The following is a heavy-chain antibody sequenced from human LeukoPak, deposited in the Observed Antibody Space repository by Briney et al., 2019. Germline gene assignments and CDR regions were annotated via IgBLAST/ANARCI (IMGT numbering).Heavy chain of an antibody. D-gene: IGHD2-15*01. V-gene: IGHV3-49*03. CDR1: GFTFGDYA. CDR2: IRSKAYGGTT. J-gene: IGHJ4*02. Sequence: GRSLRPSCPASGFTFGDYAMSWFRQAPGKGLEWVAFIRSKAYGGTTEYAASVKGRFTISRDDSKSIAYLQMNSLKTDDTAVYYCGRDSGGLGTIDYWGQGTLVTVSS. CDR3: GRDSGGLGTIDY.